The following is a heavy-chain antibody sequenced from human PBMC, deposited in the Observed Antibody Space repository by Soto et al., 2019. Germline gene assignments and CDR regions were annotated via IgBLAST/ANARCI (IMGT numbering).Heavy chain of an antibody. CDR2: IWYDGSNK. CDR3: AREAAMVNYYGMDV. Sequence: QVQLVESGGGVVQPGRSLRLSCAASGFTFSSYGMHWVRQAPGKGLEWVAVIWYDGSNKYYADSVKGRFTISRDNSKNTMYLQMNSLRAEGTAVYYCAREAAMVNYYGMDVWGQGTTVTVSS. D-gene: IGHD5-18*01. CDR1: GFTFSSYG. J-gene: IGHJ6*02. V-gene: IGHV3-33*01.